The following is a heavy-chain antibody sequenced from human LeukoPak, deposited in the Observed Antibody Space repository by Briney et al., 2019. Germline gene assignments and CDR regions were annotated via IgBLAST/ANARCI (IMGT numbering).Heavy chain of an antibody. V-gene: IGHV1-18*01. CDR3: ARDSRTPMIAVAKSAFDI. J-gene: IGHJ3*02. Sequence: ASVKVSCKASGYTFTSYGISWVRQAPGQGLEWMGWISAYNGNTNYAQKLQGRVTMTTDTSTSTAYMELRSLRSDDTAVYYCARDSRTPMIAVAKSAFDIWGQGTMVTVSS. CDR1: GYTFTSYG. D-gene: IGHD3-22*01. CDR2: ISAYNGNT.